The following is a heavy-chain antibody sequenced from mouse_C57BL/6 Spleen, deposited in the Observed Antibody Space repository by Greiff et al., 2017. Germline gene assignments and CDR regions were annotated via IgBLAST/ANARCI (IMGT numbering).Heavy chain of an antibody. CDR3: AGEDYGSSFFAY. Sequence: VQLQESGPELVKPGASVKLSCKASGYAFSSSWMNWVKQRPGKGLEWIGRIYPGDGDTNYNGKFKGKATLTADKSSSTAYMQLSSLKSEDSAVYLCAGEDYGSSFFAYWGQGTLVTVSA. CDR2: IYPGDGDT. V-gene: IGHV1-82*01. J-gene: IGHJ3*01. CDR1: GYAFSSSW. D-gene: IGHD1-1*01.